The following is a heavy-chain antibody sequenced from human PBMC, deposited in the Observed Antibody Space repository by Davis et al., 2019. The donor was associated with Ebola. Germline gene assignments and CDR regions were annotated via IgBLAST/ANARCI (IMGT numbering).Heavy chain of an antibody. CDR3: ARGRVTVTTFVNYYYGMDV. J-gene: IGHJ6*02. CDR1: GGSFSGYY. Sequence: PSETLSLTCAVYGGSFSGYYWSWIRQPPGRGLEWIGEINHSGSTNYNPSLKSRVTISVDTSKNQFSLKLSSVTAADTAVYYCARGRVTVTTFVNYYYGMDVWGQGTTVTVSS. CDR2: INHSGST. D-gene: IGHD4-17*01. V-gene: IGHV4-34*01.